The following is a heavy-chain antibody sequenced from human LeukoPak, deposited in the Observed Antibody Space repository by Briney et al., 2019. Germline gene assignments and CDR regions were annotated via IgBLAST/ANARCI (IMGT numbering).Heavy chain of an antibody. J-gene: IGHJ4*02. CDR3: ARGGYDILTGYRPFDY. CDR1: GVSISSGDYY. CDR2: IYYSGST. Sequence: KSSETLSLTCTVSGVSISSGDYYWSWIRQPPGKGLEWIAYIYYSGSTYYNPSLKSRVTISVDTSKNQFSLKLSSVTAADTAVYYCARGGYDILTGYRPFDYWGQGTLVTVSS. D-gene: IGHD3-9*01. V-gene: IGHV4-30-4*01.